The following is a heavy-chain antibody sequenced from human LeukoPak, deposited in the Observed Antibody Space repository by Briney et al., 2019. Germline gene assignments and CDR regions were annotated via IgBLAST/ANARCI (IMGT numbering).Heavy chain of an antibody. CDR2: IYYSGST. CDR1: GGSISSSSYY. D-gene: IGHD2-2*01. J-gene: IGHJ4*02. Sequence: SETLSLTCTVPGGSISSSSYYWGWIRQPPGKGLEWIGSIYYSGSTYYNPSLKSRVTISVDTSKNQFSLKLSSVTAADTAVYYCASPGLPAATPVYYFDYWGQGTLVTVSS. V-gene: IGHV4-39*01. CDR3: ASPGLPAATPVYYFDY.